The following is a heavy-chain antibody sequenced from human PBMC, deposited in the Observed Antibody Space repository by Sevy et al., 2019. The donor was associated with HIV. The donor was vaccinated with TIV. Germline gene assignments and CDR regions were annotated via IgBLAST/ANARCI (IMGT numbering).Heavy chain of an antibody. CDR1: GFTFSSYA. CDR2: ISYDGGNK. CDR3: AGDRSSGRGGAFDI. J-gene: IGHJ3*02. V-gene: IGHV3-30-3*01. Sequence: GGSLRLSCAASGFTFSSYAMHWVRQAPGKGLEWVAVISYDGGNKYYADSVKGRFTISRDNSKNTQYLQMNSLRAEDTSMYYCAGDRSSGRGGAFDIWGQGTMVTVSS. D-gene: IGHD6-25*01.